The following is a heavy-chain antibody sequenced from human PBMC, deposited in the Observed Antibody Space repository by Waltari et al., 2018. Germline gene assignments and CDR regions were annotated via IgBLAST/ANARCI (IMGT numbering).Heavy chain of an antibody. CDR1: VDSINNYY. D-gene: IGHD3-3*01. Sequence: QVQLQESGPGLVKPSETLSLTCAVSVDSINNYYWNWMRQPPGKELEWIGYIAYNGRTNYNPSLKSRVTISVDTSKTQFSLKLTSVTAADTAVYYCGRSYDFWSGYPLDYWGPGSLVTVSS. V-gene: IGHV4-59*01. CDR2: IAYNGRT. J-gene: IGHJ4*02. CDR3: GRSYDFWSGYPLDY.